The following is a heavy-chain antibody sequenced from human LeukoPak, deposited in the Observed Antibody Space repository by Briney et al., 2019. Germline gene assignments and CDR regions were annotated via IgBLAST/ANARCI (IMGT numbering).Heavy chain of an antibody. J-gene: IGHJ6*02. Sequence: SETLSLTCAVYGGSISSGGYYWSWIRQHPGKGLEWIGYIYYSGSTYYNPSLKSRVTISVDTSKNQFSLKLSSVTAADTAVYYCARVLSTSYYGMDVWGQGTTVTVSS. CDR1: GGSISSGGYY. CDR2: IYYSGST. D-gene: IGHD1-26*01. V-gene: IGHV4-31*11. CDR3: ARVLSTSYYGMDV.